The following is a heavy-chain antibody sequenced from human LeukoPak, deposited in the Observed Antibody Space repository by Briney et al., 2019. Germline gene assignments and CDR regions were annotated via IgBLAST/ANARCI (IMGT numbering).Heavy chain of an antibody. Sequence: GGSLRLSCAASGFTFSSYAMSWVRQAPGKGLEWDSVIYSGGSTYYADSVKGRFTISRDNSKNTLYLQMNSLRAEDTAVYYCARLSLRDGYNPYYFDYWGQGTLVTVSS. V-gene: IGHV3-53*01. CDR3: ARLSLRDGYNPYYFDY. CDR1: GFTFSSYA. D-gene: IGHD5-24*01. CDR2: IYSGGST. J-gene: IGHJ4*02.